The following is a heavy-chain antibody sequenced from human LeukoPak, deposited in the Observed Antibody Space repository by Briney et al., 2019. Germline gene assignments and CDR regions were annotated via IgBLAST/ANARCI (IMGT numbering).Heavy chain of an antibody. CDR3: ARGPGIIHY. Sequence: SETLSLTCTVSAGSISNYYWSWIRQPAGKGLEWIGRIYSDGTTNYSPSLKSRVTMSLEMSKNQFSLRLSSVTAADTAVYYCARGPGIIHYWGQGTPVTVSS. J-gene: IGHJ4*02. D-gene: IGHD6-13*01. V-gene: IGHV4-4*07. CDR1: AGSISNYY. CDR2: IYSDGTT.